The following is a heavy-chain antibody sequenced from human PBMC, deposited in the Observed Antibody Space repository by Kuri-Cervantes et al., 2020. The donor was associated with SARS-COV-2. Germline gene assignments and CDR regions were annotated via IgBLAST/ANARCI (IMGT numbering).Heavy chain of an antibody. CDR1: GFTFSNYA. CDR3: ARDREVTAYYYGMDV. V-gene: IGHV3-23*01. CDR2: FSGNGGNT. J-gene: IGHJ6*02. Sequence: GESLKISCAASGFTFSNYAMSWVRQAPGKGLEWVSSFSGNGGNTYYADSVKGRFTISRDNSKNTLYLQMNSLRAEDTAVYYCARDREVTAYYYGMDVWGQGTTVTVSS. D-gene: IGHD2-21*02.